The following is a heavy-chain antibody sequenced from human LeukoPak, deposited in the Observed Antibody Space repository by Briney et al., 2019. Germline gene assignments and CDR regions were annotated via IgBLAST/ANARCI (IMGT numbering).Heavy chain of an antibody. CDR3: ARHGRGAENLDY. Sequence: PSETLSLTCTVSGASISNYYWSWIRQPPGKGLECIGYVSYGGRTNHNPSLKSRVTISADTSKNQFSLKLTSVTAADTAVYYCARHGRGAENLDYWGQGTLVTVSS. CDR2: VSYGGRT. CDR1: GASISNYY. D-gene: IGHD2/OR15-2a*01. V-gene: IGHV4-59*08. J-gene: IGHJ4*02.